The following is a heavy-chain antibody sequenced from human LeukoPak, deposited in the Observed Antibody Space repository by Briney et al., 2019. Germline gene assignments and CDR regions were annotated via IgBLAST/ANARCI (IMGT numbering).Heavy chain of an antibody. CDR3: ARQRRNGGIAASNDAFDI. V-gene: IGHV5-51*01. CDR1: GYSFTSYW. Sequence: GESLKISCKGSGYSFTSYWIGWVRQMPGKGLEWMGIIYPGDSDTRYSPSFQGQVTIPADKSISTAYLQWGSLKASDTAMYYCARQRRNGGIAASNDAFDIWGQGTMVTVSS. CDR2: IYPGDSDT. D-gene: IGHD6-13*01. J-gene: IGHJ3*02.